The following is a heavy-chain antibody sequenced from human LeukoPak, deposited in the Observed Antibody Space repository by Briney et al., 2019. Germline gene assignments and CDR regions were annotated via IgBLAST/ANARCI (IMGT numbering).Heavy chain of an antibody. CDR3: ARDGGTMDGTMDV. D-gene: IGHD3-16*01. CDR2: ISTSSSYI. CDR1: GFTFNKYS. J-gene: IGHJ6*04. V-gene: IGHV3-21*01. Sequence: GGSLRLSCAASGFTFNKYSMNWVRQAPGKGLEWVSSISTSSSYIYYADSVKGRFTISRDNAKNSLYLQMNSLRAEDTAVYYCARDGGTMDGTMDVWGKGTTVTISS.